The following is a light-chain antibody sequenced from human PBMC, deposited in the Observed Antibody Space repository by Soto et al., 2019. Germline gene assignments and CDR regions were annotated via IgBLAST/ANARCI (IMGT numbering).Light chain of an antibody. Sequence: QSVLTQPPSASGTPGQRVTISCSGTSSNIGSNTVNWYHQLPGTAPKLLIYTNNQRPSGVPDRFSGSKSGTSASLAISGLQSEDDADYYCEAWDDSLNGYVFGTGTKVTVL. V-gene: IGLV1-44*01. CDR2: TNN. CDR3: EAWDDSLNGYV. J-gene: IGLJ1*01. CDR1: SSNIGSNT.